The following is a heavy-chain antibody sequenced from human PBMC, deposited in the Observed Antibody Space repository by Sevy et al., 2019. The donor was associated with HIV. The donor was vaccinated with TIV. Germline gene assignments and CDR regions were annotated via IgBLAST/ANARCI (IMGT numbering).Heavy chain of an antibody. V-gene: IGHV1-2*02. CDR3: ARDRMIFGNSPPDD. J-gene: IGHJ4*02. Sequence: ASVKVSCKTSGYTFTPYYMHWVRQAPGQGLEWMGWINPNSDGTNYAQKFQGRVTMTSDASISTAYMELSRLRSDDTAVYYCARDRMIFGNSPPDDWGQGTLVTVSS. CDR1: GYTFTPYY. D-gene: IGHD3-9*01. CDR2: INPNSDGT.